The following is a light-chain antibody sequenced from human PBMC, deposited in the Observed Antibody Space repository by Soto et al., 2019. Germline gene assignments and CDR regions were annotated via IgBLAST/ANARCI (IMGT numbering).Light chain of an antibody. V-gene: IGLV2-14*01. CDR3: SSYTTTNTYV. CDR1: SSDVGAYNS. Sequence: QSVLTQPASVSGSPGQSITVSCTGTSSDVGAYNSVSWYQQEPGKAPKLMIYEVNNRFSGISNRFSGSKSGNMASLTISGLQAEDEADYYCSSYTTTNTYVFGTGTKLTVL. J-gene: IGLJ1*01. CDR2: EVN.